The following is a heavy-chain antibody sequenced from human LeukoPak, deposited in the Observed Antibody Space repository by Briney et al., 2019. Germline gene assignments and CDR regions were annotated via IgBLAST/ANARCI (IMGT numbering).Heavy chain of an antibody. J-gene: IGHJ4*02. CDR1: GCTFSGYF. D-gene: IGHD5-12*01. CDR2: ISSSSTI. V-gene: IGHV3-48*02. Sequence: GGSLRLSCAASGCTFSGYFMNWVRHAPGKGLEWLSYISSSSTIYYADSVKGRFTISRDNAKNSLHLQMSSLRDEGTAMYFCARGYSGCVFDYWGEGTLVTVSS. CDR3: ARGYSGCVFDY.